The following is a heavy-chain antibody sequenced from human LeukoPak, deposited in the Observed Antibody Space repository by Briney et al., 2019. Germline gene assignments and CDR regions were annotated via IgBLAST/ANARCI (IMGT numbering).Heavy chain of an antibody. J-gene: IGHJ4*02. V-gene: IGHV4-38-2*01. CDR1: GYSISSGYY. CDR2: IYHSGST. Sequence: SETLSLTCAVSGYSISSGYYWGWIRQPPGKGLEWIGSIYHSGSTYYNPSLKSRVTISVDTSKNQFSLKLSSVTAADTAVYYCARQRPREYYFDYWGQGTLVTVSS. CDR3: ARQRPREYYFDY.